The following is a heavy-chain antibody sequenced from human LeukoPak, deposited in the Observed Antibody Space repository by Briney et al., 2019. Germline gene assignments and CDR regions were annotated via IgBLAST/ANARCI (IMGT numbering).Heavy chain of an antibody. CDR3: ARDIGSGWGNYFDY. D-gene: IGHD6-19*01. V-gene: IGHV1-2*04. J-gene: IGHJ4*02. CDR2: INPNSGGT. Sequence: ASVKVSCKAPGYTFTGYYMHWVRQAPGQGLEWMGWINPNSGGTNYAQKFQGWVTMTRDTSISTAYMELSRLRSDDTAVYYCARDIGSGWGNYFDYWGQGSLVTVSS. CDR1: GYTFTGYY.